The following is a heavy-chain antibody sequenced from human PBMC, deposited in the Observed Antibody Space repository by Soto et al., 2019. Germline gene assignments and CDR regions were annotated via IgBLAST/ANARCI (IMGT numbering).Heavy chain of an antibody. CDR1: GGSISSRGYY. D-gene: IGHD3-22*01. Sequence: PSETLSLTCTVSGGSISSRGYYWVWIRQPPGKGLEWIGSIYYSGSTYYSPSLKSRVTISVDTSKNHFSLKVSSVAAADTAVYYCASSRQLLSRIDHWGLGTLVTVSS. CDR3: ASSRQLLSRIDH. CDR2: IYYSGST. J-gene: IGHJ4*02. V-gene: IGHV4-39*02.